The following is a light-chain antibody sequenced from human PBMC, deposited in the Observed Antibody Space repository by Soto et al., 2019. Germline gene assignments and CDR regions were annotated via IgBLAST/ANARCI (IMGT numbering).Light chain of an antibody. CDR3: NSYTSSSTYV. CDR1: SSDVGNSNG. V-gene: IGLV2-18*02. Sequence: QSALTQPPSVSGSPGQSVAISCTGTSSDVGNSNGVSWYHQPPGTAPKLMIYDVNNRPSGVPDRFSGSKSGNTASLTISGLQAEDEGDYYCNSYTSSSTYVFGTGTKLTVL. CDR2: DVN. J-gene: IGLJ1*01.